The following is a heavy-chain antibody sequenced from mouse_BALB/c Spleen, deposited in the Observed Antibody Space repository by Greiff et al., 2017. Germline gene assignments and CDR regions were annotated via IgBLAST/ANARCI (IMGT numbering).Heavy chain of an antibody. V-gene: IGHV7-3*02. D-gene: IGHD3-1*01. J-gene: IGHJ1*01. Sequence: EVQLQESGGGLVQPGGSLRLSCATSGFTFTDYYMSWVRQPPGKALEWLGFIRNKANGYTTEYSASVKGRFTISRDNSQSILYLQMNTLRAEDSATYYCARDGLGYWYFDVWGAGTTVTVSS. CDR3: ARDGLGYWYFDV. CDR2: IRNKANGYTT. CDR1: GFTFTDYY.